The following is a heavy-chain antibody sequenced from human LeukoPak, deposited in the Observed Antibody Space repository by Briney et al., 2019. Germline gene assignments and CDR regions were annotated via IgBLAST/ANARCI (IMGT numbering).Heavy chain of an antibody. CDR1: GFSFSTYS. CDR2: ISSSSSTI. D-gene: IGHD3-22*01. CDR3: ARADYYYDSSGSRGDAFDI. J-gene: IGHJ3*02. Sequence: GRSLRLPCAASGFSFSTYSMNWVRQAPGKGLEWVSYISSSSSTIYYADSVKGRFTISRDNAKNSLYLQMNSLRAEDTAVYYCARADYYYDSSGSRGDAFDIWGQGTMVTVSS. V-gene: IGHV3-48*01.